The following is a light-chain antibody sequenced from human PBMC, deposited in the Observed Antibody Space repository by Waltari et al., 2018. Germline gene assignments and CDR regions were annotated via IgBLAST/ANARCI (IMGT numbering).Light chain of an antibody. Sequence: QLVLTQSPSASASLGASVKLTCTLSRGHSSNIVAWHQQQPEKGPRFLMKVNSDGSHSKGDEIPDRFSGSSSGAERYLTISTVQAEDEAVYYCQTGGHGTWEFGGGTKLTVL. CDR3: QTGGHGTWE. J-gene: IGLJ3*02. CDR2: VNSDGSH. V-gene: IGLV4-69*02. CDR1: RGHSSNI.